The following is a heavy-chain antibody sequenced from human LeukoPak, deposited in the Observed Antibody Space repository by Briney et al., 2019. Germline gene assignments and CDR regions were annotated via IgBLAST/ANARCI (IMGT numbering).Heavy chain of an antibody. CDR3: ARRYPFSYFDY. Sequence: SETLSLTCTVSGASVSSSSYYWGWVRQPPGKGLEYIGSIYYSGSTYYSPSLRSRVTFSVDTSKDQFSLKLSSVTAADTAVYYCARRYPFSYFDYWGQGTLVTVSS. V-gene: IGHV4-39*01. CDR1: GASVSSSSYY. J-gene: IGHJ4*02. D-gene: IGHD1-26*01. CDR2: IYYSGST.